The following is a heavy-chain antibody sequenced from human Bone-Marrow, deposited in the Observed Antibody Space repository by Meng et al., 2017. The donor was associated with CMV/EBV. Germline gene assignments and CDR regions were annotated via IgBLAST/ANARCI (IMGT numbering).Heavy chain of an antibody. D-gene: IGHD4-23*01. CDR2: IYWNDDK. CDR3: AHRHPPWGGNSVFDY. CDR1: GFSLSTSGVG. J-gene: IGHJ4*02. Sequence: SGPTLVKPTETLTLTCTFSGFSLSTSGVGVGWIRQPPGKALEWLALIYWNDDKRYSPSLKSRLTITKDTSKNQVVLTMTNMDPVDTATYYCAHRHPPWGGNSVFDYWGQGTLVTVSS. V-gene: IGHV2-5*01.